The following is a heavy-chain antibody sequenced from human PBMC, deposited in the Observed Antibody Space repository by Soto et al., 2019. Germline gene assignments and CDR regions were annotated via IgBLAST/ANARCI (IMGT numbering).Heavy chain of an antibody. Sequence: ASVKVSCKASGYTFTDYDISWVRQAPGQGLEWMGWIRPYNGDTNYAQKVQGRVTMTTDTSTSTADMEPSSLRSDDTAVYYCATRRPTKNIAVAGFDYWGQGTLVTISS. V-gene: IGHV1-18*01. CDR1: GYTFTDYD. D-gene: IGHD6-19*01. CDR3: ATRRPTKNIAVAGFDY. CDR2: IRPYNGDT. J-gene: IGHJ4*02.